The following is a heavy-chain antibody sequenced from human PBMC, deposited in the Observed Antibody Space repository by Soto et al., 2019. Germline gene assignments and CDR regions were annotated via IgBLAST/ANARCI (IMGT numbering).Heavy chain of an antibody. Sequence: KPSETLSLTCTVSGGSISGYYWSWIRQPPGNGLEWIGYIYDSGTTNYNSSLKSRVTISVDTSKNQFSLKLSSVTAADTAVYYCARRVVRGVIRWFDPWGQGTLVTV. J-gene: IGHJ5*02. CDR3: ARRVVRGVIRWFDP. CDR1: GGSISGYY. D-gene: IGHD3-10*01. V-gene: IGHV4-59*01. CDR2: IYDSGTT.